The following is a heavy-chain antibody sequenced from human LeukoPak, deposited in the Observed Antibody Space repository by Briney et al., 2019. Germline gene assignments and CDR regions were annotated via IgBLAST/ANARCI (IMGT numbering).Heavy chain of an antibody. V-gene: IGHV1-18*01. CDR1: GYTFTSYG. D-gene: IGHD3-22*01. CDR3: ASSYYDSSGREGAFDI. Sequence: WASVKVSCKASGYTFTSYGISWVRQAPGQGLEWMGWISAYNGNTNYAQKLQGRVTMTTDTSTSTAYMELRSLRSDDTAVYYCASSYYDSSGREGAFDIWGQGTMVTVSS. CDR2: ISAYNGNT. J-gene: IGHJ3*02.